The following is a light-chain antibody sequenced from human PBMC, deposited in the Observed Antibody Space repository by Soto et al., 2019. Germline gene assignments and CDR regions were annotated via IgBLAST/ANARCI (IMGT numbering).Light chain of an antibody. CDR2: GAS. CDR3: HNYNNWPHT. Sequence: DIVMTQSPATLSVSPGERATLSCRASQSVASNLAWYQQRPGQAPRPLIYGASTRATGVPVKFSGSASGTEFTLTISRLQSEDFAVYYCHNYNNWPHTFGGGTKVESK. V-gene: IGKV3-15*01. J-gene: IGKJ4*01. CDR1: QSVASN.